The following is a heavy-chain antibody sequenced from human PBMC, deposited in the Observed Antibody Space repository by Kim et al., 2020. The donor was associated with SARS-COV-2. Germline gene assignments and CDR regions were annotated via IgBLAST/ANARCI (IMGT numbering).Heavy chain of an antibody. D-gene: IGHD6-6*01. J-gene: IGHJ2*01. V-gene: IGHV3-11*05. Sequence: GGSLRLSCAASGFTFSDYYMSWIRQAPGKGLEWVSYISSSSSYTNYADSVKGRFTISRDNAKNSLYLQMNSLRAEDTAVYYCARDVGLYSSSAGHWYFDLWGRGTLVTVSS. CDR3: ARDVGLYSSSAGHWYFDL. CDR1: GFTFSDYY. CDR2: ISSSSSYT.